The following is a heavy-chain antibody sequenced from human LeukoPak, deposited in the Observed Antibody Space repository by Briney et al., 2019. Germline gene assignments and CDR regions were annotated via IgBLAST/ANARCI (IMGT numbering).Heavy chain of an antibody. J-gene: IGHJ4*02. CDR1: GFTFSYYW. CDR3: ARDMAMRSDY. V-gene: IGHV3-74*01. D-gene: IGHD5-24*01. Sequence: TGGSLRLSCAASGFTFSYYWMHWARQAPGKGLVWVSCISTDGSQTRYADSVKGRFTVSRDYAKNTLYLQMNSLGDEDTAVYYCARDMAMRSDYWGQGTLVTVSP. CDR2: ISTDGSQT.